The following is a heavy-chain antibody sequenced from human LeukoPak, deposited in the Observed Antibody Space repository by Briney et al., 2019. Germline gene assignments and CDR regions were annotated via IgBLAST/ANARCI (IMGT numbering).Heavy chain of an antibody. D-gene: IGHD2-2*01. Sequence: SVKVSCKPSGGTFSSYAISWVRQAPGHGREWMGGVIPIFGIANYAQKFQGRVTINADEYMSTAYMELSSLRSEDTAVYYCARPYCSSTSCYYYFDYWGQGTLVTVSS. CDR1: GGTFSSYA. J-gene: IGHJ4*02. CDR2: VIPIFGIA. CDR3: ARPYCSSTSCYYYFDY. V-gene: IGHV1-69*13.